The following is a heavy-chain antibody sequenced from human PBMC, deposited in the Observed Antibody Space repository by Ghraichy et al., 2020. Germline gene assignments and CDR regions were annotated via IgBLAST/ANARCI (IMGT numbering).Heavy chain of an antibody. D-gene: IGHD3-10*01. CDR3: ARAYYYGSGSLYDAFDI. Sequence: GGSLRLSCAASGFTFSTYTMNWVRQAPGKGLEWVSSISDSGGYIYYADSVKGRFTISRDNAKNSLYLQMNSLRAEDTAVYYCARAYYYGSGSLYDAFDIWGQGTMVTVSS. J-gene: IGHJ3*02. V-gene: IGHV3-21*01. CDR1: GFTFSTYT. CDR2: ISDSGGYI.